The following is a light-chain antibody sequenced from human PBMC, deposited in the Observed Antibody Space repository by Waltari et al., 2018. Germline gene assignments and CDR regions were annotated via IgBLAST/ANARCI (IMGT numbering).Light chain of an antibody. V-gene: IGLV2-14*01. J-gene: IGLJ7*01. CDR3: SSYTTSSTLV. CDR2: DVS. CDR1: SSDVGAYNY. Sequence: QSALTQPASVSGSPGQSITISCTGTSSDVGAYNYVPWYQQHPGKAPKLMIYDVSNRPSGGSNRFSGSKSGNTAARTIAGLQAEDEAEYFCSSYTTSSTLVFGGGTQLTVL.